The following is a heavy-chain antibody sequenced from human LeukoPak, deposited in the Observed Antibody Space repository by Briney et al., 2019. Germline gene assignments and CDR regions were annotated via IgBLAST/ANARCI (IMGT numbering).Heavy chain of an antibody. D-gene: IGHD2-2*01. J-gene: IGHJ6*03. V-gene: IGHV1-18*01. CDR3: ARVQMPGLVYYYYMDV. Sequence: GASVKVSCKASGYTFTSYGISWVRQAPGQGLEWMGWISAYNGNTNYAQKLQGRVTMTTDTSTSTAYMELRSLRSDDTAMYYCARVQMPGLVYYYYMDVWGKGTTVTVSS. CDR2: ISAYNGNT. CDR1: GYTFTSYG.